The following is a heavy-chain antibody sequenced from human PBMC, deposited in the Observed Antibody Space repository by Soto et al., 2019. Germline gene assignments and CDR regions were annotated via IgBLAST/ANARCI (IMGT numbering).Heavy chain of an antibody. J-gene: IGHJ4*02. CDR2: ISAYNGNT. CDR1: GYTYTYYG. CDR3: VRDLESFLEWLTAPFDY. V-gene: IGHV1-18*01. D-gene: IGHD3-3*01. Sequence: ASVKVSCKASGYTYTYYGISWVRQAPGQGLEWMGWISAYNGNTNYAQNLQGRVTMTTNTSTTTAYMELRSLRSDDTAVYYCVRDLESFLEWLTAPFDYWGQGTLVTVSS.